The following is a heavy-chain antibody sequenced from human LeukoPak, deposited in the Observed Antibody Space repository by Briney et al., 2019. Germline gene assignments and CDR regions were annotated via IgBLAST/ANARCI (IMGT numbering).Heavy chain of an antibody. V-gene: IGHV3-23*01. CDR2: ISGSGATR. J-gene: IGHJ4*02. D-gene: IGHD6-13*01. CDR3: AAPGYSSSWYWNY. CDR1: GFTFSNYA. Sequence: PGGSLRLSCVASGFTFSNYAMSWVRQAPGKGLEWVSGISGSGATRYYADSVKGRFTISRDNSKNTLYLQMNSLRAEDTAVYYCAAPGYSSSWYWNYWGQGTLVTVSS.